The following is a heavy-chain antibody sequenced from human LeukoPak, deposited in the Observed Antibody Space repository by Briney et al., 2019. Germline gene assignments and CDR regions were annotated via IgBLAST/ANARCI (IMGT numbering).Heavy chain of an antibody. CDR3: ARVDYGDYRFDY. Sequence: SETLSLTCTVSGGSISSGGYYWSWIRQHPGKGLEWIGYIYYSGSTYYNPSLKSRVTISVDTSKNQFSLKLSFVTAADTAVYYCARVDYGDYRFDYWGQGTLVTVSS. CDR2: IYYSGST. CDR1: GGSISSGGYY. D-gene: IGHD4-17*01. J-gene: IGHJ4*02. V-gene: IGHV4-31*03.